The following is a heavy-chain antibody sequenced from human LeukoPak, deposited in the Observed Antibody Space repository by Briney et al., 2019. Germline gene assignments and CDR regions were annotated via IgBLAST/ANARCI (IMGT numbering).Heavy chain of an antibody. Sequence: PSETLSLTCTVSGGSISSYYWSWIRQPPGKGLEWIGYIYYSGSTNYNPSLKSRVTISVDTSKNQFSLKLSSVTAADTAVYYCARVLPGYYSGYGKFDYWGQGTLVTVSS. J-gene: IGHJ4*02. V-gene: IGHV4-59*01. CDR1: GGSISSYY. CDR3: ARVLPGYYSGYGKFDY. CDR2: IYYSGST. D-gene: IGHD5-12*01.